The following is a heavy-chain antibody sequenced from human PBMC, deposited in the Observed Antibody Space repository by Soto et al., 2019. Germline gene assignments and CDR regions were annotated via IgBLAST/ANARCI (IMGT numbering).Heavy chain of an antibody. CDR1: GFDFDTHN. CDR2: ISMSGSAK. D-gene: IGHD3-10*01. Sequence: LVESGGGLVQPGGSLRLSCAASGFDFDTHNMNWVRQAPGKGLEWISYISMSGSAKYYADSVKGRSTISRDNAKKSFYLQLNNLREEDTARYCCARGRSVRGGPLFDSWGQGIVVTVSS. V-gene: IGHV3-48*02. CDR3: ARGRSVRGGPLFDS. J-gene: IGHJ4*02.